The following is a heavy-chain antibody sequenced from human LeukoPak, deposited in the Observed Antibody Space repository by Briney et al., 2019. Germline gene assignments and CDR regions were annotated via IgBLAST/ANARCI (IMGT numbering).Heavy chain of an antibody. CDR3: GRATVTTVDY. D-gene: IGHD4-11*01. CDR2: INHSGST. J-gene: IGHJ4*02. Sequence: SETLSLTCAVYGGSFSGYSWSWIRQPPGKGLEWIGEINHSGSTYYNPSLKSRVTISVDTSKNQFSLKVRSVTAADTAVYYCGRATVTTVDYWGQGTLVTVSS. V-gene: IGHV4-34*01. CDR1: GGSFSGYS.